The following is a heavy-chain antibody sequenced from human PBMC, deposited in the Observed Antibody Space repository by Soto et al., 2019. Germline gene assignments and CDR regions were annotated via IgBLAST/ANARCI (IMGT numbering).Heavy chain of an antibody. D-gene: IGHD1-26*01. CDR1: GFTFDDYA. CDR2: ISWNSDII. V-gene: IGHV3-9*01. Sequence: PGGSLRLSCAASGFTFDDYAMHWVRQGPGKGLEWVSGISWNSDIITYADSVKGRFTVSRDNAKNSLDLEMNSLRVEDTALYYCVKDTYILVGATHLDSWGQGTLVTVSS. CDR3: VKDTYILVGATHLDS. J-gene: IGHJ4*02.